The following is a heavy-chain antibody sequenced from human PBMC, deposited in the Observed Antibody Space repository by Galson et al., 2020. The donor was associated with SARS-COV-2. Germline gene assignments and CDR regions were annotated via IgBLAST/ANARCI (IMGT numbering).Heavy chain of an antibody. V-gene: IGHV4-34*01. Sequence: SETLSLTCAVYGGSFSDYYWTWIRQPPGKGLEWIGEVHHSGTTNYNSSPKSLVTISVETSKNKFSLRLSSVTAADTAVYYCARGNRDINMILVVITAVNYHFDGWGQGTLVTVAS. CDR2: VHHSGTT. D-gene: IGHD3-22*01. CDR3: ARGNRDINMILVVITAVNYHFDG. CDR1: GGSFSDYY. J-gene: IGHJ4*02.